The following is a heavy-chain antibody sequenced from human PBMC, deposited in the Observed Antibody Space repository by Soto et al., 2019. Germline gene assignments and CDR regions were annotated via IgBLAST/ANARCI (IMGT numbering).Heavy chain of an antibody. J-gene: IGHJ4*02. CDR1: DGSISSYY. D-gene: IGHD2-15*01. V-gene: IGHV4-59*08. Sequence: QVQLQESGPGLVKPSETLSLTCTVSDGSISSYYCSWIRQPPGKGLEWIGYIYYSGSTNYNPSLKGRVTMSVDTSKNQLSLKLSSVTAADTAVYYCACTTRWLHFDNWGQGTLVTVSS. CDR3: ACTTRWLHFDN. CDR2: IYYSGST.